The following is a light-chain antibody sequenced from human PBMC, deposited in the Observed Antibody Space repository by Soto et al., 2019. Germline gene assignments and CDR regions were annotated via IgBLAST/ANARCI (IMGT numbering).Light chain of an antibody. V-gene: IGLV1-40*01. CDR2: GFF. CDR1: TSNLGSGYD. J-gene: IGLJ1*01. CDR3: QSFDSSLSGYV. Sequence: QLVLTQPPSVSGAPGQRVTISCAGSTSNLGSGYDVHWYQQLPGAAPKLLIYGFFNRPSGIPDRFSGSRSGTSASLVITGRQAEDEADYYCQSFDSSLSGYVFGTGTKLTVL.